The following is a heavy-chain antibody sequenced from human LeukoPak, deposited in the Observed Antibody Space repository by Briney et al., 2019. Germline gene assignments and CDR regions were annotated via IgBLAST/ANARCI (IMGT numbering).Heavy chain of an antibody. V-gene: IGHV4-34*01. D-gene: IGHD3-10*01. J-gene: IGHJ4*02. CDR1: GGSFSGYY. Sequence: SETLSLTCAVYGGSFSGYYWSWIRQPPGKGLEWIGYIYHSGSTYYNPSLKSRVTISVDRSKNQFSLKLSSVTAADTAVYYCARVFYGGGTFDYWGQGTLVTVSS. CDR2: IYHSGST. CDR3: ARVFYGGGTFDY.